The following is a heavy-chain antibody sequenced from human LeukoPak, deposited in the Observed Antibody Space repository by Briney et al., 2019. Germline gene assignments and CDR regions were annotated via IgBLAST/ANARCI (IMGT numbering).Heavy chain of an antibody. CDR2: ISGRTGST. V-gene: IGHV3-23*01. Sequence: GGSLRLSCAASGFTFSTNAMSWVRQAPGKGLEWVSAISGRTGSTYYSDSVKGRFTISRDNSKSTLYLQMDSLRAEDTAVYYCAKCGNSGCHLIDYWGQGTLVTVSS. D-gene: IGHD5-12*01. CDR3: AKCGNSGCHLIDY. CDR1: GFTFSTNA. J-gene: IGHJ4*02.